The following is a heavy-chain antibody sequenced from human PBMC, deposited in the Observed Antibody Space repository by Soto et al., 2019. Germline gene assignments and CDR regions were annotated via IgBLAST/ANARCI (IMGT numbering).Heavy chain of an antibody. Sequence: PVGSLRLSCAASGFTFSSYAMHWVRQAPGKGLEWVAVISYDGSNKYYADSVKGRFTISRDNSKNTLYLQMNSLRAEDTAVYYCARAPTSSSLAGYYFDYWGQGTLVTV. D-gene: IGHD6-6*01. J-gene: IGHJ4*02. V-gene: IGHV3-30-3*01. CDR1: GFTFSSYA. CDR3: ARAPTSSSLAGYYFDY. CDR2: ISYDGSNK.